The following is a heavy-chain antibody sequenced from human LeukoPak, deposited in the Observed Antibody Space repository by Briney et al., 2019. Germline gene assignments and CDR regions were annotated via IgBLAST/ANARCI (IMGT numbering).Heavy chain of an antibody. J-gene: IGHJ4*02. CDR2: ISGSGGST. CDR3: AKGLDRGQWLSFDY. Sequence: GGSLRLSCAASGFTFSSYAMSWVCQAPGKGLEWVSAISGSGGSTYYADSVKGRFTISRDNSKNTLYLQMNSLRAEDTAVYYCAKGLDRGQWLSFDYWGQGTLVTVSS. V-gene: IGHV3-23*01. D-gene: IGHD6-19*01. CDR1: GFTFSSYA.